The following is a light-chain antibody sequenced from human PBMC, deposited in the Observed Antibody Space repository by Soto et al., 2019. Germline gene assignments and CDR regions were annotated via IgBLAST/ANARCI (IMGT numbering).Light chain of an antibody. Sequence: EIVMTQSPAILSVSPGERATLSCSSSQTVASNLAWYQQQPGQAPRLLIHGASTRATGVSARFSGSGSGTEFTLTISSLQSEDFAVYYCQQYHNWPPQYTFGQGTKLQIK. CDR2: GAS. CDR1: QTVASN. J-gene: IGKJ2*01. CDR3: QQYHNWPPQYT. V-gene: IGKV3-15*01.